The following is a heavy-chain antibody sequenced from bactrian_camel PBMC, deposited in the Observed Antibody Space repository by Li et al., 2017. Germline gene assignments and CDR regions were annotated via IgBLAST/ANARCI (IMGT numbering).Heavy chain of an antibody. Sequence: HVQLVESGGGLVQPGGSLRLSCAASGYTYSSNCMGWFRQAPGGEREGVAAIHSGGGTTYTDSVKGRFTISRDDAANTLFLQMTKLKPEDTGMYFCAATPFPRGTLFPQLYKYWGQGTQVTVS. V-gene: IGHV3S53*01. J-gene: IGHJ4*01. D-gene: IGHD4*01. CDR3: AATPFPRGTLFPQLYKY. CDR2: IHSGGGT. CDR1: GYTYSSNC.